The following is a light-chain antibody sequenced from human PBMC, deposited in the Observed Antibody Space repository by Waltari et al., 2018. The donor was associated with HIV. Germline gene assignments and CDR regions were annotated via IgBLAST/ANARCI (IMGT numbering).Light chain of an antibody. J-gene: IGLJ2*01. Sequence: QSVLTQPPSASGTPGQRVTFSCSGSSSNIGSNPVDWYQKLPGTAPRLLIYNNNPRPSGVPDRFACSKSGTSASLAISGLQSEDEADDYCAAWDDSLNGHVLFGGGTKLTVL. CDR3: AAWDDSLNGHVL. CDR1: SSNIGSNP. V-gene: IGLV1-44*01. CDR2: NNN.